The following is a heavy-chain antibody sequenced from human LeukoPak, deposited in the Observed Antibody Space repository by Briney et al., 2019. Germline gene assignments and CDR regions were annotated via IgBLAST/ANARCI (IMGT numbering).Heavy chain of an antibody. D-gene: IGHD3/OR15-3a*01. Sequence: SETLSLTCTVSGVSIITSNSYWGWIRQPPGKGLEWIGSIYYTGNTYYNASLKSKVSISIDTSKNQFSLRLTSVTAADTAVYFCARQTGSGLFILPGGQGTLVTVSS. CDR3: ARQTGSGLFILP. CDR1: GVSIITSNSY. CDR2: IYYTGNT. J-gene: IGHJ4*02. V-gene: IGHV4-39*01.